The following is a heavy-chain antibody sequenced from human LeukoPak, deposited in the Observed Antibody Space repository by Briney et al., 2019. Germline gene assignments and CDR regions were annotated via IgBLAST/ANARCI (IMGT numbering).Heavy chain of an antibody. V-gene: IGHV1-46*01. J-gene: IGHJ4*02. CDR1: GYTFTSYY. Sequence: ASVKVSCKASGYTFTSYYMHWVRQAPGQGPEWMGIINPSGGSTSYAQKFQGRVTMTRDTSTSTVYMELSSLRSEDTAVYYCARANGGGTGYPFYYFDYWGQGTLVTVSS. CDR3: ARANGGGTGYPFYYFDY. D-gene: IGHD3/OR15-3a*01. CDR2: INPSGGST.